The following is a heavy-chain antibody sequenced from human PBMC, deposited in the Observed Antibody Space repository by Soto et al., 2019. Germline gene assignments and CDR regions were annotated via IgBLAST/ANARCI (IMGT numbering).Heavy chain of an antibody. CDR1: GYTFTSYD. CDR2: MNPNSGNT. Sequence: QVQLVQSGAEVKKPGASVKVSCKASGYTFTSYDINWVRQATGQGLEWMGWMNPNSGNTGYAQKFQRRVTKTRNTSISTAYMELSSLRSEDTAVYYCARGPNIVVVPAARPTWGYYYYYMDVWGKGPTVTVSS. CDR3: ARGPNIVVVPAARPTWGYYYYYMDV. J-gene: IGHJ6*03. D-gene: IGHD2-2*01. V-gene: IGHV1-8*01.